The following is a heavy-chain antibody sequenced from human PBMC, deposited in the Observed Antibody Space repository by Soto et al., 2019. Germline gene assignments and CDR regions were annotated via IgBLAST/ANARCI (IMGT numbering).Heavy chain of an antibody. CDR2: INPNSGGT. Sequence: ASVEVSCKTSCYTFSNCGITWVRQAPGQPLEWLGWINPNSGGTNYAQKFQGRVTMTRDTSISTAYMELSRLRSDDTAVYYCAREGPLVVRGVIPSWFDPWGQGTLVTVSS. D-gene: IGHD3-10*01. V-gene: IGHV1-2*02. J-gene: IGHJ5*02. CDR1: CYTFSNCG. CDR3: AREGPLVVRGVIPSWFDP.